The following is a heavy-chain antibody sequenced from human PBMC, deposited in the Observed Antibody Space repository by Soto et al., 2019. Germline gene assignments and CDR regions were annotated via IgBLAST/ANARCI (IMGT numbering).Heavy chain of an antibody. V-gene: IGHV3-23*01. CDR1: GFTFSSYA. D-gene: IGHD1-26*01. CDR3: AKARVKRSSTSNGMDV. CDR2: ISGSGGST. Sequence: PGGSLRLSCAASGFTFSSYAMSWVRQAPGKGLEWVSAISGSGGSTYYADSVKGRFTISRDNSKNTLYLQMNSLRAEDTAVYYCAKARVKRSSTSNGMDVWGQGTTVTVSS. J-gene: IGHJ6*02.